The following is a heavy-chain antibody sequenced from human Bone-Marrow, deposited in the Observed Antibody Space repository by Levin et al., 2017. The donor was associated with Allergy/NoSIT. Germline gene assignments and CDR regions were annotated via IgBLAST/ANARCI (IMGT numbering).Heavy chain of an antibody. V-gene: IGHV3-9*01. Sequence: GGSLRLSCAASGFTFDDYAMHWVRQAPGKGLEWVSGISWNSGSIGYADSVKGRFTISRDNAKNSLYLQMNSLRAEDTALYYCAKDIGYCSSTSCLSGTFDIWGQGTMVTVSS. J-gene: IGHJ3*02. D-gene: IGHD2-2*01. CDR2: ISWNSGSI. CDR1: GFTFDDYA. CDR3: AKDIGYCSSTSCLSGTFDI.